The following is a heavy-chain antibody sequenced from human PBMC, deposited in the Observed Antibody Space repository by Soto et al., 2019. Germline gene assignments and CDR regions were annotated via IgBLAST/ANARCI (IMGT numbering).Heavy chain of an antibody. CDR2: ISAYNGNT. J-gene: IGHJ5*02. V-gene: IGHV1-18*01. CDR1: GYTFTSYG. CDR3: ARALSSGYTRAGFWFDP. D-gene: IGHD3-22*01. Sequence: ASVKVSCKASGYTFTSYGISWVRQAPGQGLEWTGWISAYNGNTNYAQKLQGRVTMTTDTSTSTAYMELRSLRSDDTAVYYCARALSSGYTRAGFWFDPWGQGTLVTVSS.